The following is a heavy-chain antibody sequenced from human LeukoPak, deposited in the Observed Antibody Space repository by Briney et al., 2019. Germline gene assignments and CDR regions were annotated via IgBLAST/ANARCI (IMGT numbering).Heavy chain of an antibody. V-gene: IGHV1-8*01. CDR1: GDIFTSYD. Sequence: ASVKVSCKASGDIFTSYDINWVRQAAGQGLEWIGWMNPRNGDTGFVEKFQGRITMTRDTSKTTAYLELSSLRSEDTAVYYCARDYDSYAGYWGQGTLVTVSS. CDR3: ARDYDSYAGY. CDR2: MNPRNGDT. D-gene: IGHD3-16*01. J-gene: IGHJ4*02.